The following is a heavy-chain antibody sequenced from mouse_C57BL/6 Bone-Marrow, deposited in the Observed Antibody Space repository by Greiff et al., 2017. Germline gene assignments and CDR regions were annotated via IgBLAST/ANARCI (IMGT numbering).Heavy chain of an antibody. V-gene: IGHV1-81*01. D-gene: IGHD1-1*01. CDR1: GYTFTSYG. Sequence: VQVVASGAELARPGASVKLSCKASGYTFTSYGISWVKQRTGQGLEWIGEIYPRSGNTYYNEKFKGKATLAGDKSSSTAYMELRSLTSEDSAVYFCARYRYYFDYGGQGTTLTVSS. CDR2: IYPRSGNT. CDR3: ARYRYYFDY. J-gene: IGHJ2*01.